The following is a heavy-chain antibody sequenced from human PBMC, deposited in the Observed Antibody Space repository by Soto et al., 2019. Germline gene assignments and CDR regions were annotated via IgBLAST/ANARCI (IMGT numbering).Heavy chain of an antibody. Sequence: SETLSLACTFSGGSISSYYCSWIRQAAGKGLEWIGRIDTSGTTNYNPALKSRVTMSVDASKNQFSLNLSSVTAADTAVYYCARGPRGYVYYHGMDVWGQGTTVTVSS. D-gene: IGHD3-10*01. CDR3: ARGPRGYVYYHGMDV. CDR1: GGSISSYY. J-gene: IGHJ6*02. CDR2: IDTSGTT. V-gene: IGHV4-4*07.